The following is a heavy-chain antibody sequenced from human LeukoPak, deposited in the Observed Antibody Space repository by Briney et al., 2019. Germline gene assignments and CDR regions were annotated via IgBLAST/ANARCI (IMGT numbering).Heavy chain of an antibody. D-gene: IGHD1-26*01. CDR2: IYPGDSDT. V-gene: IGHV5-51*01. CDR3: ARALVGAATLSY. J-gene: IGHJ4*02. CDR1: GYSFTTYW. Sequence: PGEALKISCKGSGYSFTTYWIAWGRQMPGKGLEWMGVIYPGDSDTRYSPSFQGRVTLSSTKSISTAYLQWSSLKASDTAIYYCARALVGAATLSYWGQGTLVTVSS.